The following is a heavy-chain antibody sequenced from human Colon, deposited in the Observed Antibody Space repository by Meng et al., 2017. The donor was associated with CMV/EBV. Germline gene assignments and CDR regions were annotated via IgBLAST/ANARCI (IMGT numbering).Heavy chain of an antibody. CDR2: ISGSAGST. CDR3: AKDRMIVDPQGFDY. Sequence: GGSLRLSCAASGFTFSNAWMSWVRQAPGRGLEWVSGISGSAGSTYYADSVKGRFTISRDNSKNMVFVQMHSLRAEDTAVYYCAKDRMIVDPQGFDYWGQGTPVTVSS. V-gene: IGHV3-23*01. D-gene: IGHD3-22*01. CDR1: GFTFSNAW. J-gene: IGHJ4*02.